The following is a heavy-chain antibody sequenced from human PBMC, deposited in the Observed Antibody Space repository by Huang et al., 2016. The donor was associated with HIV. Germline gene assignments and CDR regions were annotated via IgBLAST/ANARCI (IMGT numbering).Heavy chain of an antibody. V-gene: IGHV1-8*02. D-gene: IGHD4-17*01. Sequence: QVHLVQSGAEVKKPGASVKVSCKASGYTFTNYDINWVRQAPVRGLEWMGVMNPNTGNTGFAQSFQGRVTMTRKTSITTAYMERTSLTSEDTAVYYCARSAYGDLDYWGLGTLVIVSS. J-gene: IGHJ4*02. CDR3: ARSAYGDLDY. CDR1: GYTFTNYD. CDR2: MNPNTGNT.